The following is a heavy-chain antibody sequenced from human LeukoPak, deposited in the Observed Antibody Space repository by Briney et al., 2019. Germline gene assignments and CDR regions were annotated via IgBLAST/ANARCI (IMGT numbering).Heavy chain of an antibody. CDR1: GYTFTGYY. CDR2: INPNSGGT. V-gene: IGHV1-2*02. CDR3: ARARGDIVLVPAAIWFYP. J-gene: IGHJ5*02. Sequence: ASVKVSCKASGYTFTGYYMHWVRQAPGQGLEWMGWINPNSGGTNYAQKFQGRVTMTRDTSISTAYMELSRQRSDDTAVYYCARARGDIVLVPAAIWFYPWGQGTLVTVSS. D-gene: IGHD2-2*01.